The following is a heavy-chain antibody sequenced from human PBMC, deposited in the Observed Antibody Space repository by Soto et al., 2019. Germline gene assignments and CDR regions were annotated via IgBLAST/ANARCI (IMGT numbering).Heavy chain of an antibody. D-gene: IGHD2-21*02. CDR1: GGTFSSYA. CDR2: VIPIFGTA. V-gene: IGHV1-69*12. J-gene: IGHJ6*02. Sequence: QVQLVQSGAEVKKPGSSVKVSCKASGGTFSSYAISWVRQAHGQGLEWMGGVIPIFGTANYAQKFQGRVTITADESTSTAYMELSSLRSEDTAVYYCARGLAYCGGDCYLPRVGPWGMDVWGQGTTVTVAS. CDR3: ARGLAYCGGDCYLPRVGPWGMDV.